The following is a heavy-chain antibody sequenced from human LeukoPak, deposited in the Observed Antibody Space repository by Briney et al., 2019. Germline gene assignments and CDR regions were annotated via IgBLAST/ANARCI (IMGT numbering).Heavy chain of an antibody. CDR1: GFTFSSYG. Sequence: PGGSLRLSCAASGFTFSSYGMHWVRQAPGKGLEWVAVIWYDGSNKDYADSVQGRFTISRDNSKNTLYLQMNSLRAEDTAVYYCAKDLGGGSGCYDLWGRGTLVTVSS. CDR2: IWYDGSNK. CDR3: AKDLGGGSGCYDL. D-gene: IGHD6-19*01. V-gene: IGHV3-30*02. J-gene: IGHJ2*01.